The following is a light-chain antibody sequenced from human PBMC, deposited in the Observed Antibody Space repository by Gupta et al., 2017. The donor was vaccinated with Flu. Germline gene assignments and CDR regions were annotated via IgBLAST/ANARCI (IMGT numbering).Light chain of an antibody. CDR2: KAS. Sequence: DIQMTQSPSTLSASVGDRVTITCRASQSISSWLAWYQHKPGKAPKLLIYKASSLESGVPSRFSGSGSGTEFTLTISSLQPDDFATYYCQQYKSYSGTFGQGTKVEIK. V-gene: IGKV1-5*03. J-gene: IGKJ1*01. CDR3: QQYKSYSGT. CDR1: QSISSW.